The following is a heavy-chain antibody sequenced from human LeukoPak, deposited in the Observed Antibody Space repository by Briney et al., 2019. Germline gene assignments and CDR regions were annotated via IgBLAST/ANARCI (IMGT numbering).Heavy chain of an antibody. CDR3: ARSITMIVVANYYGMDV. V-gene: IGHV1-46*01. D-gene: IGHD3-22*01. Sequence: ASVKVSCTASGYTFTSYYMHWVRQAPGQGLEWMGIINPSGGSTSYAQKFQGRVTMTRDTSTSTVYMELSSLRSEDTAVYYCARSITMIVVANYYGMDVWGQGTTVTVSS. CDR2: INPSGGST. CDR1: GYTFTSYY. J-gene: IGHJ6*02.